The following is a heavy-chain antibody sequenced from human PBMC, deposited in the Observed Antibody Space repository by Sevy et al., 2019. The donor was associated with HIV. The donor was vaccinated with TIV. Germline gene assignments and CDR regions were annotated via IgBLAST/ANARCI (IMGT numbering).Heavy chain of an antibody. V-gene: IGHV3-33*01. CDR2: IWYDGSEK. J-gene: IGHJ4*02. CDR3: ARDISGGQQLEHFDF. Sequence: GGALRLSCAASGFTFSSYGMHWVRQAPGKGLEWVAVIWYDGSEKYYADSVKGRFTISRDKSKNTLYLKMNSLGAEDTAVYYCARDISGGQQLEHFDFWGQGTLVTVSS. D-gene: IGHD6-13*01. CDR1: GFTFSSYG.